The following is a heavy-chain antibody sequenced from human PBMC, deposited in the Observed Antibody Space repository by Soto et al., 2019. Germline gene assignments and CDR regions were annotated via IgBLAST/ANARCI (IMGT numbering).Heavy chain of an antibody. CDR1: GFTFSTFA. Sequence: LRLSCAASGFTFSTFAMTWVRQAPGKGLEWVSGISNSGGNAYYADSVKGRFTISRDNSKSTLYLQMNSLRAEDTAVYYCAKDHRYCSGSSCRPYYYYYGMDVWGQGTTVTVSS. J-gene: IGHJ6*02. CDR3: AKDHRYCSGSSCRPYYYYYGMDV. V-gene: IGHV3-23*01. CDR2: ISNSGGNA. D-gene: IGHD2-15*01.